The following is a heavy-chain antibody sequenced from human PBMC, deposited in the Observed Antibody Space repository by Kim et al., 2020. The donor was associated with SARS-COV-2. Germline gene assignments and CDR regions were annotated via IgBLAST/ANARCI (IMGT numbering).Heavy chain of an antibody. Sequence: SEARSTRYADAVKGRFTITRDNAKNTLNLQMNSLRAEDTAVYYCATAADSWGQGTLVTVSS. CDR3: ATAADS. D-gene: IGHD6-25*01. V-gene: IGHV3-74*01. CDR2: SEARST. J-gene: IGHJ4*02.